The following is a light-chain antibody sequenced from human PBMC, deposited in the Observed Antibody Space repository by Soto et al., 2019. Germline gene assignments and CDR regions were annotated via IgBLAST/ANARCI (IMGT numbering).Light chain of an antibody. CDR1: QSVSSSY. V-gene: IGKV3-20*01. Sequence: EIVLTQSPGTLSLSPGERATLSCRASQSVSSSYLAWYQLKPGQAPRLLIYGASSRATGIPDRFSGSGSGTDFTLTMSRLEPEDFAVYYCQQYGSSPFTFGPGTKVDIK. CDR3: QQYGSSPFT. CDR2: GAS. J-gene: IGKJ3*01.